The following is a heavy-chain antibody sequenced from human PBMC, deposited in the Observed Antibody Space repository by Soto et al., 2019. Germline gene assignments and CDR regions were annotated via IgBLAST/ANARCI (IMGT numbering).Heavy chain of an antibody. D-gene: IGHD3-10*01. Sequence: TSETLSLTSTVSGGSISSADFFWTWLRQPPGQGLEWLGYISYRGTTYYNTSLKGRLIISINKSRNQFSLSLNSVTAADTAVYFCAREPYLPMARNDFWGQGAQVTVSS. CDR3: AREPYLPMARNDF. CDR1: GGSISSADFF. V-gene: IGHV4-30-4*01. CDR2: ISYRGTT. J-gene: IGHJ4*02.